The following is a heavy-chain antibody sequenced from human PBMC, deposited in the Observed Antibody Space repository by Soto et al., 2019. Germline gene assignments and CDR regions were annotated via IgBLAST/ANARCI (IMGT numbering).Heavy chain of an antibody. D-gene: IGHD2-21*02. CDR3: AHRRVVTALEYYFDY. J-gene: IGHJ4*02. CDR2: IYWDDDK. CDR1: GFSLSTSGVG. Sequence: SGPTLVNPTQTLTLTCTFSGFSLSTSGVGVGWIRQPPGKALEWLALIYWDDDKRYSPSLKSRLTITKDTSKNQVVLTMTNMDPVDTAPYYCAHRRVVTALEYYFDYWGQGTLVTVSS. V-gene: IGHV2-5*02.